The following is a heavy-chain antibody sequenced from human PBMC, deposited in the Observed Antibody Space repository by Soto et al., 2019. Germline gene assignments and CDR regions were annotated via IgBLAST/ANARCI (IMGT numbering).Heavy chain of an antibody. CDR1: GYTITELS. CDR3: AKGRDSDTPLANWFDP. V-gene: IGHV1-24*01. Sequence: ASVKVSCKVSGYTITELSMHWVRQAPGKGLEWMGGFDPEDGETIYAQKFQGRVTMTEDTSTDTAYMELSSLRSEDTAVYYCAKGRDSDTPLANWFDPWGQGTLVTVSS. D-gene: IGHD2-21*01. J-gene: IGHJ5*02. CDR2: FDPEDGET.